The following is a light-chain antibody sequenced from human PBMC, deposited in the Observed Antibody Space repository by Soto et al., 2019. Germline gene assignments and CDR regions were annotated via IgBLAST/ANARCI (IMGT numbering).Light chain of an antibody. J-gene: IGKJ2*02. V-gene: IGKV1-5*03. CDR3: QHYNSYSRT. Sequence: DIQMTQSPSTLSASVGDRVTITCRASQSISSWLAWYQQKPGKAPKLLIYKASSLESGVPSRFSGSGSGTEFTLTISSLQPDDFATDYCQHYNSYSRTFGQGTKLEIK. CDR2: KAS. CDR1: QSISSW.